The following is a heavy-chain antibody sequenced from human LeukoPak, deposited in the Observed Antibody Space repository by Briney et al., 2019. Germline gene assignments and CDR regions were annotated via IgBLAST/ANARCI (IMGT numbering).Heavy chain of an antibody. CDR2: INHSGST. V-gene: IGHV4-34*01. D-gene: IGHD3-22*01. Sequence: PSETLSLTCAVYGGSFSGYYWSWIRQPPGKGLEWIGEINHSGSTNYNPSLKSRVTISVDTSKNQFSLKLNSVTAADTAVYYCARGGARRVYDSSGTLDYWGQGTLVTVSS. CDR3: ARGGARRVYDSSGTLDY. CDR1: GGSFSGYY. J-gene: IGHJ4*02.